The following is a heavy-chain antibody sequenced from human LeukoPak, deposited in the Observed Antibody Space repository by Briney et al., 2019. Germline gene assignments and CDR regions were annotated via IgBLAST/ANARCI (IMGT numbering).Heavy chain of an antibody. Sequence: SAKVSCKASGGTFSSYAISWVRQAPGQGLEWMGGIIPIFATTNFAQKFQGRVTITADESTSTAYMELSSLRSEDTAVYYCARQLERRYYYYMDVWGKGTTVTVSS. J-gene: IGHJ6*03. CDR2: IIPIFATT. V-gene: IGHV1-69*01. CDR3: ARQLERRYYYYMDV. CDR1: GGTFSSYA. D-gene: IGHD1-1*01.